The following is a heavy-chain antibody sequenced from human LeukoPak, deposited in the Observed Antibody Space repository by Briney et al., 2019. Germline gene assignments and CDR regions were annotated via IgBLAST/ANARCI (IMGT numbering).Heavy chain of an antibody. CDR2: IIPIFGTA. J-gene: IGHJ6*03. CDR3: ARGPFKGYCGGDCYALRYYYYYMGV. V-gene: IGHV1-69*05. Sequence: SVKVSCKASGGTFSSYAISWVRQAPGQGLEWMGGIIPIFGTANYAQKFQGRVTITTDESTSTAYMELSSLRSEDTAVYYCARGPFKGYCGGDCYALRYYYYYMGVWGKGTTVTVSS. D-gene: IGHD2-21*02. CDR1: GGTFSSYA.